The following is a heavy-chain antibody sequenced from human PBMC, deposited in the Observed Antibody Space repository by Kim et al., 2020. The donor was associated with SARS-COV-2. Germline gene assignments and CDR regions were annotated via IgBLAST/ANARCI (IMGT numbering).Heavy chain of an antibody. V-gene: IGHV3-11*05. Sequence: GGSLRLSCAVSGFTFSDYYMSWIRQAPGKGLEWVSYISSSSSYTNYAGSVKGRFTISRDNAKNSLYLQMNSLRAEDTAVYYCARDSKDYGDYVSWYFDLWGRGTLVTVSS. CDR1: GFTFSDYY. CDR2: ISSSSSYT. D-gene: IGHD4-17*01. CDR3: ARDSKDYGDYVSWYFDL. J-gene: IGHJ2*01.